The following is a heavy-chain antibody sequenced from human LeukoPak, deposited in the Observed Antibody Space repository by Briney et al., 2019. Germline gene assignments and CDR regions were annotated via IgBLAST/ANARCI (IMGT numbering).Heavy chain of an antibody. V-gene: IGHV4-34*01. Sequence: SETLSLTCAVYGGSFSGYYWSWIRQPPGKGLEWIGSIYYSGSTYYNPSLKSRVTISVDTSKNQFSLKLSSVTAADTAVYYCAREDMVRGTDWFDPWGQGTLVTVSS. J-gene: IGHJ5*02. CDR2: IYYSGST. CDR3: AREDMVRGTDWFDP. D-gene: IGHD3-10*01. CDR1: GGSFSGYY.